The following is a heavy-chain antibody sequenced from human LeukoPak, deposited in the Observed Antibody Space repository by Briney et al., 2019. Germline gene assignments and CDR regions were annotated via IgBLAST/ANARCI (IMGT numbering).Heavy chain of an antibody. V-gene: IGHV5-51*01. CDR1: GYSFTNYW. CDR2: IYPGDSDS. D-gene: IGHD6-6*01. J-gene: IGHJ4*02. Sequence: GESLKISCKGSGYSFTNYWIGWVRQMPGKGLEWMGIIYPGDSDSRYSPSFQGQVTISADKSISTACLQWSSLKASDTAKYYCARQGVAGRPSSFDYWGQGTLVTVSS. CDR3: ARQGVAGRPSSFDY.